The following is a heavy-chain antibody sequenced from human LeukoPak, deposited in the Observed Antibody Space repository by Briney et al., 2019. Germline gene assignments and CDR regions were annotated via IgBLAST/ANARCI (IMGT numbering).Heavy chain of an antibody. CDR2: IYYSGST. J-gene: IGHJ5*02. D-gene: IGHD3-22*01. CDR3: ARLRRPTSPYYYYDSSGLNWFDP. V-gene: IGHV4-39*07. Sequence: PSGTLSLTCTVSGGSISSSSYYWGWIRQPPGKGLEWIGSIYYSGSTYYNPSLKSRVTISVDTSKNQFSLKLSSVTAADTAVYYCARLRRPTSPYYYYDSSGLNWFDPWGQGTLVTVSS. CDR1: GGSISSSSYY.